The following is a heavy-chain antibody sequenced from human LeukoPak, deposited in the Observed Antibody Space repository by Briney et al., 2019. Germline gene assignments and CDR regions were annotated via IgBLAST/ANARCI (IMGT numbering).Heavy chain of an antibody. Sequence: PSQTLSLTCAVSGGSISSGGYSWSWIRQPPGKGLEWIGYIYHSGSTYYNPSLKSRVTISADRSKNQFSLKLSSVTAADTAAYYCASHYYYDSSGYVEPYFDYWGQGTLVTVSS. J-gene: IGHJ4*02. CDR1: GGSISSGGYS. CDR3: ASHYYYDSSGYVEPYFDY. V-gene: IGHV4-30-2*01. CDR2: IYHSGST. D-gene: IGHD3-22*01.